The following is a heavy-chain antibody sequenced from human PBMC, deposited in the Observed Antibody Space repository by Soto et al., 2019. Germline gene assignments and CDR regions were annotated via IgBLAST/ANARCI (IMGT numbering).Heavy chain of an antibody. Sequence: QVHLVQSGGGVVQPGRSLRLSCTASGVSFSGYGMHWVRQAPDKGLEWVAIISYDGGNEHYAESVKGGFTIFRDKSKNTVYIERRSLRSEETAAYYCAKTLILYSGGQDKTWGQGQLAT. V-gene: IGHV3-30*18. D-gene: IGHD1-26*01. CDR1: GVSFSGYG. CDR2: ISYDGGNE. J-gene: IGHJ4*02. CDR3: AKTLILYSGGQDKT.